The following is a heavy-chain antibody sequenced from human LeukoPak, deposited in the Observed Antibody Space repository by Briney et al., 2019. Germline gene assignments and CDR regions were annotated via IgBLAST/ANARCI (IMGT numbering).Heavy chain of an antibody. J-gene: IGHJ4*02. V-gene: IGHV1-69*04. CDR3: ASREYDSTNYYLYYFDF. CDR2: IIPILDIA. CDR1: GGTFSSFA. Sequence: SVTVSCKASGGTFSSFAFSWVRPAPGQGREWMGRIIPILDIANYAQNFQGRVTITADKSTSTAYMEVSSLRSEDTAVYYCASREYDSTNYYLYYFDFWGQGTLVTVSS. D-gene: IGHD3-22*01.